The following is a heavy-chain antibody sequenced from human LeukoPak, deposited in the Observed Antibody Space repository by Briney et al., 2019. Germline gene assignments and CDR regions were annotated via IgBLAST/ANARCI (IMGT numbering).Heavy chain of an antibody. CDR3: TKVMRGRANFGSGSSLDY. V-gene: IGHV3-23*01. CDR2: ISGSGDST. CDR1: GFTFSSYA. J-gene: IGHJ4*01. Sequence: GGSLRLSCAASGFTFSSYAMHWVRQAPGKGLEWVSAISGSGDSTYYADSVKGRFTISRDNSKSTLFLEMDGLRVEDSAVYYCTKVMRGRANFGSGSSLDYWGQGTVVPVSP. D-gene: IGHD3-10*01.